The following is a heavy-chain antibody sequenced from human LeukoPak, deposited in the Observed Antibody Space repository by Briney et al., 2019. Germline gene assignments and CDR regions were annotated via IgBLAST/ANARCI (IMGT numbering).Heavy chain of an antibody. J-gene: IGHJ3*02. CDR2: INHSGST. Sequence: SETLSLTCAVYGGSFSGYYWSWIRQPPGRGLEWIGEINHSGSTNYNPSLKSRVTISVDTSKNQFSLKLSSVTAADTAVYYCARRNERRAPGAFDIWGQGTMVTVSS. CDR3: ARRNERRAPGAFDI. V-gene: IGHV4-34*01. D-gene: IGHD1-1*01. CDR1: GGSFSGYY.